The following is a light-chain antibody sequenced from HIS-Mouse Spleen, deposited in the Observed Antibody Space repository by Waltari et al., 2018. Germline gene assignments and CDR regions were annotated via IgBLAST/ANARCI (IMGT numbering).Light chain of an antibody. CDR1: SSNIGSNY. V-gene: IGLV1-47*01. CDR2: RNN. J-gene: IGLJ3*02. CDR3: AAWDDSLSGWV. Sequence: QSVLTQPPSASGTPGQRVTISCSGSSSNIGSNYVYWYQQLPGTAPKLLIYRNNQRASGVPARFSGSKSGTSASLAISGLRSEDEADYYCAAWDDSLSGWVFGGGTKLTVL.